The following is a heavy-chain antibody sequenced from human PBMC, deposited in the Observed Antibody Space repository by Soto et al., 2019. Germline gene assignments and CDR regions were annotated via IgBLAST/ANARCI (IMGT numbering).Heavy chain of an antibody. CDR2: IYYSGST. CDR1: GGSFSSSPYY. V-gene: IGHV4-39*01. D-gene: IGHD5-12*01. J-gene: IGHJ5*02. Sequence: QLQLQESGPGLVKPSETLSLTCTVSGGSFSSSPYYWGWIRQPPGKGLEWIGSIYYSGSTYYNPSLKSRVTISVDTSKNQSSLKLSSVTAADTAVYYCARPYSGYDKSWFDPWGQGTLVTVSS. CDR3: ARPYSGYDKSWFDP.